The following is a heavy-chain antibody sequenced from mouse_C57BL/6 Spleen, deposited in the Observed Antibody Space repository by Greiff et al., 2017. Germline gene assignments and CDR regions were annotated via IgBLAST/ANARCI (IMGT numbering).Heavy chain of an antibody. CDR2: IHPNSGST. Sequence: VQLQQSGAELVKPGASVKLSCKASGYTFTSYWMHWVKQRPGQGLEWIGMIHPNSGSTNYNEKFKSKATLTVDKSSSTAYMQLSSLTSEDSAVYYCARDGYYGSGYAMDYWGQGTSVTVSS. V-gene: IGHV1-64*01. J-gene: IGHJ4*01. CDR3: ARDGYYGSGYAMDY. CDR1: GYTFTSYW. D-gene: IGHD1-1*01.